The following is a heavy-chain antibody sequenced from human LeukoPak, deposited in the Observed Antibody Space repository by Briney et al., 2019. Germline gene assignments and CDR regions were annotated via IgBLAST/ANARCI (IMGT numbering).Heavy chain of an antibody. CDR1: GFTFSSYS. D-gene: IGHD6-19*01. CDR2: I. CDR3: ARGYSSGRSAVDY. V-gene: IGHV3-21*05. Sequence: PGGSLRLSCAASGFTFSSYSMNWVRQAPGKGLKWVSYIKGRFTISRDNAQNSLYLQMNSLRAEDTAVYYCARGYSSGRSAVDYWGQGTLVTVSS. J-gene: IGHJ4*02.